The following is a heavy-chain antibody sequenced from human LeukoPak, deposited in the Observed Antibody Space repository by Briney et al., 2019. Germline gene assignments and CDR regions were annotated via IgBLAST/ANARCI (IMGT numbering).Heavy chain of an antibody. V-gene: IGHV3-66*02. J-gene: IGHJ4*02. CDR1: GFTVSSNY. D-gene: IGHD6-19*01. CDR2: IYSGGTA. Sequence: GGSLRLSCAASGFTVSSNYMGWVRQAPGKGLDWVSVIYSGGTAYYADSVKGRFTISRDSSKSILHLQMDSLTVDDTALYYCARGSSLAAVARGFDYWGQGTLVTVSS. CDR3: ARGSSLAAVARGFDY.